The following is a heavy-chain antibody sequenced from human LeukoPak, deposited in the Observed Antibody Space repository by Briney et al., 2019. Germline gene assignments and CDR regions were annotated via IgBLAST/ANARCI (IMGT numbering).Heavy chain of an antibody. V-gene: IGHV1-69*06. J-gene: IGHJ4*02. CDR1: GGTLSSYA. CDR3: ARDREQQWPGFDY. Sequence: ASVKVSCKASGGTLSSYAISWVRQAPGQGLEWMGGIIPIFGTANYAQKFQGRVTITADKSTSTAYMELSSLRSEDTAVYYCARDREQQWPGFDYWGQGTLVTVSS. D-gene: IGHD6-19*01. CDR2: IIPIFGTA.